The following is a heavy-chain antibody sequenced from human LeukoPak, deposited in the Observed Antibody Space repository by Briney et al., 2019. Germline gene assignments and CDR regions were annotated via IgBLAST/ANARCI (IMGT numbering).Heavy chain of an antibody. Sequence: GESLKISCKGPGYSFTSYWIGWVRQMPGKGLEWMGIIYPGDSDTRYSPSFQGQVTVSADTSSSTAYLQWSSLKASDTAIYYCVRRPGSNFDYWGQGTLVTVSS. V-gene: IGHV5-51*01. CDR2: IYPGDSDT. CDR1: GYSFTSYW. J-gene: IGHJ4*02. D-gene: IGHD3-10*01. CDR3: VRRPGSNFDY.